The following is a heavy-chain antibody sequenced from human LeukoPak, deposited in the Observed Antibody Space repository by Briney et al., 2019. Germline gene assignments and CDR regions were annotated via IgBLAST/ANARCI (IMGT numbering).Heavy chain of an antibody. CDR3: AKEPREYCSSTSCPNWFDS. CDR1: GFTFNNYA. Sequence: GGSLRLSCAASGFTFNNYAMSWVRQAPGKGLEWVSAISASGGTTYYADSVKGRFTISRDNSENTLFLQMNSLRAEDTAVYYCAKEPREYCSSTSCPNWFDSWGQGTLATVSS. CDR2: ISASGGTT. D-gene: IGHD2-2*01. V-gene: IGHV3-23*01. J-gene: IGHJ5*01.